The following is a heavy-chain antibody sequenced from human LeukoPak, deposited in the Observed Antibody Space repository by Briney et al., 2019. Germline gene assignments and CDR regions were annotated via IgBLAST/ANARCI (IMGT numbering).Heavy chain of an antibody. CDR2: INPNSGGT. D-gene: IGHD3-10*01. J-gene: IGHJ4*02. V-gene: IGHV1-2*02. CDR1: GYTFTSYY. CDR3: ARAVITMVRGAFGY. Sequence: ASVKVSCKASGYTFTSYYMHWVRQAPGQGLEWMGWINPNSGGTNYAQKFQGRVTMTRDTSISTAYMELSRLRSDDTAVYYCARAVITMVRGAFGYWGQGTLVTVSS.